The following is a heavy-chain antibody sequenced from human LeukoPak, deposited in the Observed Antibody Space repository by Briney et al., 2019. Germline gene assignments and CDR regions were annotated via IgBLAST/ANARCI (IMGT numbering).Heavy chain of an antibody. J-gene: IGHJ2*01. CDR2: IYYSGST. CDR3: ARDVALYFDL. CDR1: GGSVSSGSYY. Sequence: SETLSLTCSVSGGSVSSGSYYWSWIRQPPGQGLEWIGHIYYSGSTTYNPSLKSRVTISVDTSKNQLSLKLSSVTAADTAVYYCARDVALYFDLWGRGTLVTVSS. V-gene: IGHV4-61*01.